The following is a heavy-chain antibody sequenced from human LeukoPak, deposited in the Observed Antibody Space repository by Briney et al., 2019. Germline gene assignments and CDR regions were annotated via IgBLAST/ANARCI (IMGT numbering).Heavy chain of an antibody. Sequence: SETLSLTCTVSGVSTTNGIYYWAWIRQSPGKGLEWIGSVHNVGSTYYNLSLRSRVTMSIDTPKNQFSLRLNSVTAADTAVYYCARHAEYNSGWHFYLDHWGQGTLVTVSS. J-gene: IGHJ4*02. V-gene: IGHV4-39*01. CDR1: GVSTTNGIYY. CDR2: VHNVGST. D-gene: IGHD6-19*01. CDR3: ARHAEYNSGWHFYLDH.